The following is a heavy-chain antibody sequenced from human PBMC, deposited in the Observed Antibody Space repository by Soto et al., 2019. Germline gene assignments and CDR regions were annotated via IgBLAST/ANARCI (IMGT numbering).Heavy chain of an antibody. V-gene: IGHV1-18*04. CDR1: DFSFTSHG. Sequence: ASVKVSCKAYDFSFTSHGISWVRQAPGQGLEWMGWISLYNGNTNYAQKLQGRVTMTTDTSTSTAYMELRSRRSDDTAVYYCARDLAAAAYYYYGMDVWGQGTTVTVSS. CDR2: ISLYNGNT. D-gene: IGHD6-13*01. CDR3: ARDLAAAAYYYYGMDV. J-gene: IGHJ6*02.